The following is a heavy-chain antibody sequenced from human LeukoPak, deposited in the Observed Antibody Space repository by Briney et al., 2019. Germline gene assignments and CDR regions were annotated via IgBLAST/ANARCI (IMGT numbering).Heavy chain of an antibody. Sequence: PGGSLRLSCAASGFTFSSYSMHWVRQAPGKGLEWVSSISSSSSYIYYADSVKGRFTISRDNAKNSLYLQMNSLRAEDTAVYYCAPYVVTATSVPWGQGTLVTVSS. D-gene: IGHD2-21*02. J-gene: IGHJ5*02. CDR3: APYVVTATSVP. CDR1: GFTFSSYS. CDR2: ISSSSSYI. V-gene: IGHV3-21*01.